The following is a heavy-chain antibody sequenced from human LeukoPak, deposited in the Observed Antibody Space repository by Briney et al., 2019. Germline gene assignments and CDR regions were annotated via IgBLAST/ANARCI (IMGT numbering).Heavy chain of an antibody. Sequence: SETLSLTCAVSGYSISSGYDWDWIRHPPGKGLEWVGLIYHGGSTYYNPSLKSRVTISVDTSKNQLSLELSCVTAADTAVYYCARGSRSGYYYVEDYFDYWGQGTLVTVSS. CDR1: GYSISSGYD. CDR3: ARGSRSGYYYVEDYFDY. J-gene: IGHJ4*02. D-gene: IGHD3-22*01. CDR2: IYHGGST. V-gene: IGHV4-38-2*01.